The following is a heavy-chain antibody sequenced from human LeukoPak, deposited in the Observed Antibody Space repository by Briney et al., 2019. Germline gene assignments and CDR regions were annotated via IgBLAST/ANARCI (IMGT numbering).Heavy chain of an antibody. CDR3: ARHRSSGWYPYYFDY. CDR1: GGSISSSNW. D-gene: IGHD6-19*01. V-gene: IGHV4-4*02. J-gene: IGHJ4*02. CDR2: IYHSGST. Sequence: NPSETLSLTCAVSGGSISSSNWWSWVRQPPGKGLEWIGEIYHSGSTNYNPSLKSRVTKSVDKSKNQFSLKLSSVTAADTAVYYCARHRSSGWYPYYFDYWGQGTLVTVSS.